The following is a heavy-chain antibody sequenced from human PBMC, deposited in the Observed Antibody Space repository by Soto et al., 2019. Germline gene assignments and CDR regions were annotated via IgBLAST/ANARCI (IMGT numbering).Heavy chain of an antibody. CDR3: AKGATSSWYGGHFDC. J-gene: IGHJ4*02. CDR2: ISGSGGST. Sequence: GESLRLSCAASGFTFSTYAMNWVRQAPGKGLEWVSAISGSGGSTYYADSVKGRFTISRDNSKNTLYLQMNSLRAEDTAVYYCAKGATSSWYGGHFDCRGQGTLVTVSS. V-gene: IGHV3-23*01. D-gene: IGHD6-13*01. CDR1: GFTFSTYA.